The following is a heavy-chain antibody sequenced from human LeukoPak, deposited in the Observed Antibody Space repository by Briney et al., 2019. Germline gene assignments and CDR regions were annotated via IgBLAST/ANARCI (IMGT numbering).Heavy chain of an antibody. CDR2: IKEDGSVT. CDR3: AREQIGYCSGGSWCSLDY. Sequence: GGSLRLSCAASGFTFSSSWMCWVRQAPGKGLEWVANIKEDGSVTHYVDSVRGRFTISRDNAKNSLYLQMNSLRVEDTAVYYCAREQIGYCSGGSWCSLDYWGQGTLVTVSS. V-gene: IGHV3-7*01. CDR1: GFTFSSSW. D-gene: IGHD2-15*01. J-gene: IGHJ4*02.